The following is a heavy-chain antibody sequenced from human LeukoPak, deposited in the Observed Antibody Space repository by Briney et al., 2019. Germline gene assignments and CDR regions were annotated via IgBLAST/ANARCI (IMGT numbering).Heavy chain of an antibody. V-gene: IGHV3-23*01. Sequence: PGGSLRLSCAASGFTFSSYAMSWVRQAPGKGLEWVSAISGSGGSTYYADSVKGRFTISRHNSKNTLYLQMNSLRAEDTAVYYCARWGYSYGQHTIDYWGQGTLVTVSS. CDR2: ISGSGGST. CDR1: GFTFSSYA. D-gene: IGHD5-18*01. CDR3: ARWGYSYGQHTIDY. J-gene: IGHJ4*02.